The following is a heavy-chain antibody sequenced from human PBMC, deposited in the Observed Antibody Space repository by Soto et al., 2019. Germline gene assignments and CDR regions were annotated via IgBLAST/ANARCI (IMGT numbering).Heavy chain of an antibody. CDR1: GGSISSSSYY. CDR3: ARIPTNWGSSTRFGAYFDY. D-gene: IGHD7-27*01. Sequence: QLQLQESGPGLVKPSETLSLTCTVSGGSISSSSYYWGWIRQPPGKGLEWIGSIYYSGSTYYNPALKTRVTISVDTSKTQFSLKLTSVTAANTSVYYCARIPTNWGSSTRFGAYFDYWGQGTLGTVSS. CDR2: IYYSGST. V-gene: IGHV4-39*01. J-gene: IGHJ4*02.